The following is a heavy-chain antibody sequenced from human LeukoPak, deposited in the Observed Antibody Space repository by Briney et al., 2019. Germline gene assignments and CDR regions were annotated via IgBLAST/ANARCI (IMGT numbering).Heavy chain of an antibody. D-gene: IGHD4-17*01. Sequence: GGSLRLSCAASGFTVSSNYTSWVRQAPGKGLEWVSVIYSGGSTYYADSVKGRFTISRDNSKNTLYLQMNSLRAEDTAVYYCARVGDYGDYAFDYWGQGTLVTVSS. CDR1: GFTVSSNY. J-gene: IGHJ4*02. CDR3: ARVGDYGDYAFDY. CDR2: IYSGGST. V-gene: IGHV3-66*02.